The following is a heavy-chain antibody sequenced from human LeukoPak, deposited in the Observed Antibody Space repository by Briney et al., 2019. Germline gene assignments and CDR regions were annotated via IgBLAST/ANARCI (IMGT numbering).Heavy chain of an antibody. CDR2: INPNSGGT. Sequence: ASVKVSCKASGYTFTGYYMHWVRQAPGQGLEWMGWINPNSGGTNYAQKFQGRVTMTRDTSISTAYMELSRLRSNDTAVYYCARDLRYYYDSSGYHQAQTEETPPGYWGQGTLVTVSS. V-gene: IGHV1-2*02. CDR1: GYTFTGYY. CDR3: ARDLRYYYDSSGYHQAQTEETPPGY. J-gene: IGHJ4*02. D-gene: IGHD3-22*01.